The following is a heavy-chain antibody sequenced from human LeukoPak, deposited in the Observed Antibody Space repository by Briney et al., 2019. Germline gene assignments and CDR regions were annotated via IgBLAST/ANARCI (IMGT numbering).Heavy chain of an antibody. CDR2: ISGSGDNT. V-gene: IGHV3-23*01. CDR1: GFTFSTYA. J-gene: IGHJ4*02. Sequence: GGSLRLSCAASGFTFSTYAMSWVRQAPGKGLEWVSVISGSGDNTFYADSVKGRFTISRDNSKNTLYLQMSSLRAEDTALYYCVKDRPTGCTSSSLGVDYWGQGTLVAVSS. D-gene: IGHD2-2*01. CDR3: VKDRPTGCTSSSLGVDY.